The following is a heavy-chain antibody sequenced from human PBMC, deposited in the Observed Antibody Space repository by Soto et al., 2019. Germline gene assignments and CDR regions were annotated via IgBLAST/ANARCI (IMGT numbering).Heavy chain of an antibody. Sequence: PWGSLRLSCAASGFSFNNYAMSWVRQAPGKGLEWVSGISGSAIRTYYADSVKGRFTISRDNSKSTLYLQMNSLRVDDTAVYYCAKGGCSGTSCFDFWGQGTMVTVSS. CDR1: GFSFNNYA. CDR2: ISGSAIRT. D-gene: IGHD2-2*01. V-gene: IGHV3-23*01. CDR3: AKGGCSGTSCFDF. J-gene: IGHJ3*01.